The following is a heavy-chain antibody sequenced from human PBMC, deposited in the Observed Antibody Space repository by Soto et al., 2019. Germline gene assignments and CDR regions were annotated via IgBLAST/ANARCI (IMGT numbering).Heavy chain of an antibody. CDR3: VREEGYYDILTGYYSGRFDY. J-gene: IGHJ4*02. Sequence: GSLRLSCAASGFTVSSYRMNWVRQAPGKGLEWVSYISSSSSSINYADSVKGRFTISRDNAKNSLYLQMNSLRAEDTAVYYCVREEGYYDILTGYYSGRFDYWGQGTQVTVSS. D-gene: IGHD3-9*01. V-gene: IGHV3-48*01. CDR1: GFTVSSYR. CDR2: ISSSSSSI.